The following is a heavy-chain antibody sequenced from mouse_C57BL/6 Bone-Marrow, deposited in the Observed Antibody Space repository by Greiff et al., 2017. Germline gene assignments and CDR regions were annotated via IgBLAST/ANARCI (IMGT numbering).Heavy chain of an antibody. Sequence: QVTLKESGPGILQPSQTLSLTCSFSGFSLSTFGMGVGWIRQPSGKGLEWLAHIWWDDDKYYNPALKSRLTISKDTSKNQVFLKIANVDTADTATYYCARMPTIVTYYAMDYWGQGTSVTVSS. D-gene: IGHD2-5*01. CDR1: GFSLSTFGMG. V-gene: IGHV8-8*01. CDR3: ARMPTIVTYYAMDY. CDR2: IWWDDDK. J-gene: IGHJ4*01.